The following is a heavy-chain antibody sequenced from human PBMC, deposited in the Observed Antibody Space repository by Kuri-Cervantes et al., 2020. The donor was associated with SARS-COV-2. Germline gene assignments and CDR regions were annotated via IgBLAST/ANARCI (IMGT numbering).Heavy chain of an antibody. V-gene: IGHV4-59*01. CDR2: FYYSGIT. Sequence: SETLSLTCTVSGGSISSYYWSWIRQPPGKGLEWIGYFYYSGITNYNPSLKNRVTMSVDTSKNQFSLNLSSVTAADPAVYYCARDNILFSGSGFDYWGQGTLVTVSS. D-gene: IGHD1-26*01. J-gene: IGHJ4*02. CDR3: ARDNILFSGSGFDY. CDR1: GGSISSYY.